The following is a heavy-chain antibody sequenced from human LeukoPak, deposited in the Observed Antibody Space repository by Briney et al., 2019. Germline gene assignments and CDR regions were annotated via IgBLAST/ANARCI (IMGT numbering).Heavy chain of an antibody. CDR3: ARDNYGAEEGIGSSLVWLDP. Sequence: ASVTVSCKASGYTFTTYAINWVRQAPGQGLEWMGWIDTSTGNPTYAQGFTEQFVFSLDTSVNTAYLQINSLKAEDTAMYYCARDNYGAEEGIGSSLVWLDPWGQGTLVTVSS. CDR2: IDTSTGNP. J-gene: IGHJ5*02. D-gene: IGHD6-13*01. V-gene: IGHV7-4-1*02. CDR1: GYTFTTYA.